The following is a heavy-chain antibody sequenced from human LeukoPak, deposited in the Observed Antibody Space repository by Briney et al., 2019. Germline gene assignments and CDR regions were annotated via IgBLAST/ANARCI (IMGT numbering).Heavy chain of an antibody. CDR2: ISSSSSYI. J-gene: IGHJ4*02. CDR3: ARDPAAARQGVVY. V-gene: IGHV3-21*01. CDR1: GFTFSSYS. D-gene: IGHD6-6*01. Sequence: GGSLRLSCAASGFTFSSYSMNWVRQAPGKGLEWVSSISSSSSYIYYADSVKGRFTISRDNAKNSLYLHMNSLRAEDTAVYYCARDPAAARQGVVYWGQGTLVTVSS.